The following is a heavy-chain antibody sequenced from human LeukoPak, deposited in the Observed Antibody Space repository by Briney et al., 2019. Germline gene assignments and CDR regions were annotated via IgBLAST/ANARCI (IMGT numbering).Heavy chain of an antibody. J-gene: IGHJ4*02. CDR1: GGSISSSSYY. CDR3: ASEVLAAAGTIYFDY. V-gene: IGHV4-39*07. D-gene: IGHD6-13*01. CDR2: IYYSGST. Sequence: SETLSLTCTVSGGSISSSSYYWGWIRQPPGKGLEWIGSIYYSGSTYYNPSLKSRVTISVDTSKNQFSLQLNSVTPEDTAVYYCASEVLAAAGTIYFDYWGQGTLVTVSS.